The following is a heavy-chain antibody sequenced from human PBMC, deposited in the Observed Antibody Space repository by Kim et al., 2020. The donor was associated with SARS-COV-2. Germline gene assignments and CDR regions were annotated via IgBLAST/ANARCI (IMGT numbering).Heavy chain of an antibody. V-gene: IGHV1-69*04. D-gene: IGHD5-18*01. CDR3: ARREGTIQLWLNGMDV. CDR1: GGTFSSYA. Sequence: SVKFSCKASGGTFSSYAISWVRQAPGQGLEWMGRIIPILGIANYAQKFQGRVTITADKSTSTAYMELSSLRSEDTAVYYCARREGTIQLWLNGMDVWGQGTTVTVSS. CDR2: IIPILGIA. J-gene: IGHJ6*02.